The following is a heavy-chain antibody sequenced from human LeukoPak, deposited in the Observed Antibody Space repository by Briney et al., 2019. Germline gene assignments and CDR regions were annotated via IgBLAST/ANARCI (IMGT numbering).Heavy chain of an antibody. D-gene: IGHD3-22*01. Sequence: GGSLRLSCAASGFTFDDYAMHWVRQAPGKGLEWVSLISGDGGSTYYADSVKGRFTISRDNSKNSLYLQTNSLRTEDTALYYCAKGSDSSGYFPYDLDYWGQGTLVTVSS. CDR3: AKGSDSSGYFPYDLDY. CDR1: GFTFDDYA. V-gene: IGHV3-43*02. CDR2: ISGDGGST. J-gene: IGHJ4*02.